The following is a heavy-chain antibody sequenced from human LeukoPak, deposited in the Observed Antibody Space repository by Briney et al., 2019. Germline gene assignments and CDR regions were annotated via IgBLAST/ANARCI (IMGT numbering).Heavy chain of an antibody. CDR1: GFTFSSYA. CDR3: ARKVGAIAQNWFDP. J-gene: IGHJ5*02. D-gene: IGHD1-26*01. V-gene: IGHV3-30*04. CDR2: ISYDGSNK. Sequence: PGGSLRLSCAASGFTFSSYAMHWVRQAPGKGLEWVAVISYDGSNKYYADSVKGRFTISRDNSKNTLYLQMNSLRAEDTAVYYCARKVGAIAQNWFDPWGQGTLVTVSS.